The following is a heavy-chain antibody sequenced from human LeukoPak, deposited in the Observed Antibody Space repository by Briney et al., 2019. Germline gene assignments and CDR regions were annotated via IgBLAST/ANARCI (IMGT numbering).Heavy chain of an antibody. CDR3: ARDSAGSTYYPYNWFDP. CDR1: GFTFSTYT. V-gene: IGHV3-21*01. Sequence: GGSLRLSCAASGFTFSTYTMNWVRQAPGKGLEWVSSISSSSGYIYYADSVKGRFTISRDNAKDSLYLQMNSLRAEDTAVYYCARDSAGSTYYPYNWFDPWGQGTLVTVSS. J-gene: IGHJ5*02. CDR2: ISSSSGYI. D-gene: IGHD3-3*01.